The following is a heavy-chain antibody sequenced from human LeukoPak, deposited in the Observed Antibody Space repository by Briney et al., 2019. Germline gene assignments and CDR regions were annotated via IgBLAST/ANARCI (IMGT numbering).Heavy chain of an antibody. J-gene: IGHJ4*02. V-gene: IGHV4-39*01. CDR1: GASISSSSYC. CDR2: IYYSGST. CDR3: ARQVRDSSPGLYFDY. D-gene: IGHD3-22*01. Sequence: SQTLSLTCTVSGASISSSSYCWGWIRQPPGRGLEWIGRIYYSGSTYYNPSLKSQVTISVDTSKNQFSPKLSSVTAADTAVYYCARQVRDSSPGLYFDYWGQGTLVTVSS.